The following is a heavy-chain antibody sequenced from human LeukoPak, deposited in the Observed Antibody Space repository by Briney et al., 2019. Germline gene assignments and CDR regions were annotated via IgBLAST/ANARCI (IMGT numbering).Heavy chain of an antibody. J-gene: IGHJ4*02. Sequence: GGSLRLSCTASGFSFSGHWMHWARQLPGRGLVWVSRISPTGSTTSYADSVKGRFTVSRDNAKNTLYLQVNNLRAEDTAVYYCARGPNSNWSGLDFWGQGTLLTVSS. D-gene: IGHD6-6*01. V-gene: IGHV3-74*01. CDR2: ISPTGSTT. CDR1: GFSFSGHW. CDR3: ARGPNSNWSGLDF.